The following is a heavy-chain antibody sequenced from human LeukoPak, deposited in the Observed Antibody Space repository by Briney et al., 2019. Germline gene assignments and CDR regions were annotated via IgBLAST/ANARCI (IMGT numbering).Heavy chain of an antibody. D-gene: IGHD6-19*01. Sequence: GGSLRLSCAASGFTFSRYWINWVRQAPGKGLEWVASVNEGGSEKYYVDSVKGRFTISRDNAKNSLYLQMDSLRAEDTAVYYCARDRLDLGGTYWGQGNLVIVSS. CDR3: ARDRLDLGGTY. CDR2: VNEGGSEK. CDR1: GFTFSRYW. J-gene: IGHJ4*02. V-gene: IGHV3-7*04.